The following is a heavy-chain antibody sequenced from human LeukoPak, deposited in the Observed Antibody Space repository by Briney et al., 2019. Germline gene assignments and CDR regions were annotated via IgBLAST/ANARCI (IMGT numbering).Heavy chain of an antibody. CDR3: ARWGDGWFDP. CDR1: GGSISSYY. Sequence: SETLSLTCTVSGGSISSYYWSWIRQPPGKGLERIGYIYYSGSTNYNPSLKSRVTISVDTSKNQFSLKLSSVTAADTAVYYCARWGDGWFDPWGQGTLVTVSS. J-gene: IGHJ5*02. V-gene: IGHV4-59*01. D-gene: IGHD3-16*01. CDR2: IYYSGST.